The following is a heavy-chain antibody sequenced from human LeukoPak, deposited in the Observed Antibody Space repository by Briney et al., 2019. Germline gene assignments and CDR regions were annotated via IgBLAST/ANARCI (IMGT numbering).Heavy chain of an antibody. CDR3: ARLTGTKGMDV. CDR1: GFTFSSYP. Sequence: GGSLRLSCAASGFTFSSYPMSWVRQAPAKGLQWVSAISGGGGSAYYADSVKGRFTISRDNSKNTLYLQMNSLRAEDTAVYYCARLTGTKGMDVWGQGTTVTVSS. D-gene: IGHD1-7*01. CDR2: ISGGGGSA. V-gene: IGHV3-23*01. J-gene: IGHJ6*02.